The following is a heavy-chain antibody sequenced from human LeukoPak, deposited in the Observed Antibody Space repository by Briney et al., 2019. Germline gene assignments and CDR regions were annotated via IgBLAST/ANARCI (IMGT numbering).Heavy chain of an antibody. CDR2: IKQDGGEK. D-gene: IGHD2-15*01. V-gene: IGHV3-7*01. CDR3: AREGIVVVVVPRYFDN. J-gene: IGHJ4*02. Sequence: QPGGSLRLSCAASGFTFSSYWMGWVRQAPGKGLEWVANIKQDGGEKYYVDSVKGRFTISRDNAKNALYLQMNSLRAEDTAVYYCAREGIVVVVVPRYFDNWGQGTLVTVSS. CDR1: GFTFSSYW.